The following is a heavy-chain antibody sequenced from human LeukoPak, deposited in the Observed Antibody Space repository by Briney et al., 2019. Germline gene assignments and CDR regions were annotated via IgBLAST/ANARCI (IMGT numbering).Heavy chain of an antibody. V-gene: IGHV1-46*01. CDR2: INPSGGST. Sequence: ASVNVSFKASGYTFTSYYMHWVRQAPGQGLEWMGIINPSGGSTSYAQKFQGRVTMTRDTSTSTVYMELSSLRSEDTAVYYCARSLITAGSTRSALDYWGQGTLVTVSS. CDR1: GYTFTSYY. CDR3: ARSLITAGSTRSALDY. J-gene: IGHJ4*02. D-gene: IGHD6-13*01.